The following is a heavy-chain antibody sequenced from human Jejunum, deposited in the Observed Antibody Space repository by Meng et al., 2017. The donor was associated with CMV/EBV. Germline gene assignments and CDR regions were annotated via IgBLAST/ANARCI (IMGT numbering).Heavy chain of an antibody. CDR2: ISISSYT. CDR3: ARVVKGGNYLEY. D-gene: IGHD4-23*01. CDR1: GFTFDTYG. J-gene: IGHJ4*02. V-gene: IGHV3-21*01. Sequence: SGFTFDTYGMTWVRQAPGKGLGWVSSISISSYTYYADSVQGRFTISRDNAKNSLYLQMNSLRAEDTAVYYCARVVKGGNYLEYWGQGTLVTVSS.